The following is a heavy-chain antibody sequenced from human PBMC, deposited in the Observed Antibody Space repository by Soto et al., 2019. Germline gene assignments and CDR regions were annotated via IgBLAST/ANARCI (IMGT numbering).Heavy chain of an antibody. CDR1: GYTFINYG. D-gene: IGHD1-26*01. V-gene: IGHV1-18*01. J-gene: IGHJ5*02. Sequence: QLVQSGVEVKKPAASVRVSCKASGYTFINYGISWVRQAPGQGLEWMGWISGYDGRTNYAQRFQGRVTMTTDTSTNTAYMELTSLTSDDTAVYYCARDWEDSRHINCFDPWGQGTLVTVSS. CDR2: ISGYDGRT. CDR3: ARDWEDSRHINCFDP.